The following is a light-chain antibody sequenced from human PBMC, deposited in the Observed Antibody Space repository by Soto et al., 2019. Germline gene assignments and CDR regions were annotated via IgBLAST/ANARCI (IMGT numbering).Light chain of an antibody. Sequence: QSALTQPASVSGSPGQSITISCTGTTSDVGTYNYVSWYQHYPDSAPKLIIYDVSNRPPGVSTRFSGSKSGNTASLTISGLQAEDEADYYCNSYTSSQTGVFGTGTKVTFL. V-gene: IGLV2-14*01. J-gene: IGLJ1*01. CDR2: DVS. CDR1: TSDVGTYNY. CDR3: NSYTSSQTGV.